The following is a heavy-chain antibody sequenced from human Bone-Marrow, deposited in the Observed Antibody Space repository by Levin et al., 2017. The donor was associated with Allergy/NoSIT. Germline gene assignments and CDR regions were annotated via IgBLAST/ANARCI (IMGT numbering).Heavy chain of an antibody. D-gene: IGHD4-23*01. CDR3: ARAQLSTVADFGIDY. CDR2: VYYSGST. CDR1: GGSISSYY. V-gene: IGHV4-59*01. Sequence: GSLRLSCTVSGGSISSYYWSWIRQPPGKGLEWIGYVYYSGSTSYNPSLKSRVTISLDTSKNQFSLKLSSVTAADTAVYYCARAQLSTVADFGIDYWGQGTLVTVSS. J-gene: IGHJ4*02.